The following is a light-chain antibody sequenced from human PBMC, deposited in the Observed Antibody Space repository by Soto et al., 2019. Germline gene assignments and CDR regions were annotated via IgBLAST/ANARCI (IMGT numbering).Light chain of an antibody. Sequence: QSALTQPASVSGSPGQSINISCTGTSSDIGYYDYVSWYQHHSGKAPKLIIYEVNNRPSGVSNRFSGSKSVNTASLTVSGLQAEDEADYYCSSHSSSSAYYVFGTGTKLTVL. V-gene: IGLV2-14*01. CDR2: EVN. J-gene: IGLJ1*01. CDR1: SSDIGYYDY. CDR3: SSHSSSSAYYV.